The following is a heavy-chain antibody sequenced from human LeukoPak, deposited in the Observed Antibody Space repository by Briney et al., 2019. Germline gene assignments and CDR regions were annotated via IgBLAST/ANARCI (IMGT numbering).Heavy chain of an antibody. Sequence: GGSLRLSCAASGFTFSSYGMHWLRQAPGKGLQWVAVMWYDGSHEYYADSVKGRFTISRDNSRNTLYLQMNSLRAEDTAVYYCARPSDGHYAQGGYFDYWGQGTLVTVSS. V-gene: IGHV3-33*01. D-gene: IGHD4-17*01. CDR3: ARPSDGHYAQGGYFDY. CDR2: MWYDGSHE. J-gene: IGHJ4*02. CDR1: GFTFSSYG.